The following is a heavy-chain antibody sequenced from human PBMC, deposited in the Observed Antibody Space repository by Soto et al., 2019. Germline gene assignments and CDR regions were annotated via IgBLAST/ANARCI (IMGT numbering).Heavy chain of an antibody. CDR2: IYYSGST. V-gene: IGHV4-31*03. CDR1: GGSISSGGYY. CDR3: ARGGDFWSGYYSRFDP. D-gene: IGHD3-3*01. J-gene: IGHJ5*02. Sequence: SETLSLTCTVSGGSISSGGYYCSWIRQHPGKGLEWIWYIYYSGSTYYNPSLKIRVTIPGDTSKNQFSLKLSSVTAADTAVYYCARGGDFWSGYYSRFDPWGQGTMVTVCS.